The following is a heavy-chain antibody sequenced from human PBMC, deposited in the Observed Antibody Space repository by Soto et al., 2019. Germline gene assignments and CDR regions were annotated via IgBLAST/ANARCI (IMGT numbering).Heavy chain of an antibody. CDR2: INAGNGNT. D-gene: IGHD6-19*01. Sequence: QVQLVQSGAEVKKPGASVKVSCKASGYTFTSYAMHWVRQAPGQRLEWMGWINAGNGNTKYSQKFQGRDTITRDTSASTAYMELSSLRSEDTAVYYCAGLAVAGPYDYWGQGTLVTVSS. CDR1: GYTFTSYA. V-gene: IGHV1-3*01. CDR3: AGLAVAGPYDY. J-gene: IGHJ4*02.